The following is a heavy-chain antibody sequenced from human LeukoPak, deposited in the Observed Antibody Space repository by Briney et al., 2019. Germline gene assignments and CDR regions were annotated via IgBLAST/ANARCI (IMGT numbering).Heavy chain of an antibody. CDR1: GGTFSSYA. CDR3: ARDGPADQIWFGERNPTDY. CDR2: IIPIFGTA. J-gene: IGHJ4*02. D-gene: IGHD3-10*01. V-gene: IGHV1-69*05. Sequence: SVKVPCKASGGTFSSYAISWVRQAPGQGLEWMGGIIPIFGTANYAQKFQGRVTMTTDTSTSTAYMELRSLRSDDTAVYYCARDGPADQIWFGERNPTDYWGQGTLVTVSS.